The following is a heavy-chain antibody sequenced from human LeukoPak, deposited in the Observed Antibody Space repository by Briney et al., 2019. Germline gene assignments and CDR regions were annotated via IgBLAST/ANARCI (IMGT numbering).Heavy chain of an antibody. Sequence: SETLSLTCAVYGGSFSGYYWSWIRQPPGKGLEWIGEINHSGSTNYNPSLKSRVTISVDTSKNQFSLKLSSVTAADTAVYYCARPGHYYGSGSYSVWGQGTLVTVSS. V-gene: IGHV4-34*01. CDR1: GGSFSGYY. D-gene: IGHD3-10*01. CDR2: INHSGST. J-gene: IGHJ4*02. CDR3: ARPGHYYGSGSYSV.